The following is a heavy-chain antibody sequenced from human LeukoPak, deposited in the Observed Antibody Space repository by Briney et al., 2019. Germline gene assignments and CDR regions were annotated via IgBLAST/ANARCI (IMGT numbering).Heavy chain of an antibody. D-gene: IGHD4-11*01. V-gene: IGHV4-30-2*01. Sequence: QASQTLSLTCTVSGGSISSGGYYWSWIRQPPGKGLEWIGYIYHSGSTYYNPSLKSRVTISVDRSKNQFSLKLSSVTAADTAVYYCAREGKTTVYYYYYYMDVWGKGTTVTVSS. CDR3: AREGKTTVYYYYYYMDV. J-gene: IGHJ6*03. CDR2: IYHSGST. CDR1: GGSISSGGYY.